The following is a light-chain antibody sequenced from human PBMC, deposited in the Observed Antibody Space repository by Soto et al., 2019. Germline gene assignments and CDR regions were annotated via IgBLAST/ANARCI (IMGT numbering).Light chain of an antibody. V-gene: IGKV3-20*01. Sequence: EIVLTQSPDTLSLSPGERATLSCRASQSVRSNYLAWYQQKPGQAPRFLIYDASSRATGIPDRFSGSGSGTECTLTISRLEPEDFAVYYCQQYGSTPLTFGGGTKVDIK. CDR1: QSVRSNY. CDR2: DAS. J-gene: IGKJ4*01. CDR3: QQYGSTPLT.